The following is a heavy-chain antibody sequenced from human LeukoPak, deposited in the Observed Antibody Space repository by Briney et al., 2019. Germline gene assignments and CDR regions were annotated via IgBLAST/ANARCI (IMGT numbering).Heavy chain of an antibody. CDR3: ARGRCSSTSCPGDY. D-gene: IGHD2-2*01. J-gene: IGHJ4*02. Sequence: GGSLRLSCGGSGFTFKSFSMNWVRQAPGKGLEWVSSISSSSSFIYYADSVKGRFTISRDNAKNSLYLQMNSLRAEDTAVYYCARGRCSSTSCPGDYWGQGTLVTVSS. CDR1: GFTFKSFS. CDR2: ISSSSSFI. V-gene: IGHV3-21*01.